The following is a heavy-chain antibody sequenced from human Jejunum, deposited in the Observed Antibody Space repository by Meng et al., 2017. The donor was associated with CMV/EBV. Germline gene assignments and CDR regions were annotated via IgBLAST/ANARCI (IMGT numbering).Heavy chain of an antibody. CDR1: TYA. V-gene: IGHV3-23*03. Sequence: TYAMSWVRQAQGKGLEWVSLIDSNGIDRYYADSVKGRFTITRDNSKNTLFLEMNSLGAEDTAVYYCAKVLRGVRTTFYSYYGMDVWGQGTTVTVSS. J-gene: IGHJ6*02. D-gene: IGHD4/OR15-4a*01. CDR3: AKVLRGVRTTFYSYYGMDV. CDR2: IDSNGIDR.